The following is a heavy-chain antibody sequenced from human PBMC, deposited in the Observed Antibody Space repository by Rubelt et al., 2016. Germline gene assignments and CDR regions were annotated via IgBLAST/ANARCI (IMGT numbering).Heavy chain of an antibody. Sequence: QAQLQESGPGLVKPSETLSLTCTVSGYSISSSYYWGWIRQPPGKGLEWIGSIYHSGSTYYNPSLKGRVTISLDTSKNQFSLNRCSVTAADTAVYYCARASRSRGQGGFDYWGQGTLVTVSS. D-gene: IGHD3-10*01. CDR1: GYSISSSYY. CDR2: IYHSGST. J-gene: IGHJ4*02. V-gene: IGHV4-38-2*02. CDR3: ARASRSRGQGGFDY.